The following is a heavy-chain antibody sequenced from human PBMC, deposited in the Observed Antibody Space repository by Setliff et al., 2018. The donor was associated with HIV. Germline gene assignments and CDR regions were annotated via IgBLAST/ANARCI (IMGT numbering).Heavy chain of an antibody. J-gene: IGHJ6*02. V-gene: IGHV1-69-2*01. Sequence: ASVKVSCKVSGYTFTDYYMHWVQQAPGKGLEWMGLVDPEDGETIYAEKFQGRVTITADTSTDTAYMELSSLRSEDTAVYYCARVPPYYDSSGYYEYYYYGMDVWGQGTTVTVSS. CDR2: VDPEDGET. D-gene: IGHD3-22*01. CDR3: ARVPPYYDSSGYYEYYYYGMDV. CDR1: GYTFTDYY.